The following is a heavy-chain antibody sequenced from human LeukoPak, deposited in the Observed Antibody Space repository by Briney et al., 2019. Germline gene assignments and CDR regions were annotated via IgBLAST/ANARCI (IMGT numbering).Heavy chain of an antibody. J-gene: IGHJ4*02. CDR1: GFTFSSYA. Sequence: PGGSLRLSCAASGFTFSSYAMSWVRQAPGKGLEWVSAISGSGGSTYYADSVKGRFTISRDNSKNTLYLQMNSLRAEDTAVYYCAKDGSSWFGSNYFDYWGQGTLVTVSS. CDR2: ISGSGGST. CDR3: AKDGSSWFGSNYFDY. D-gene: IGHD6-13*01. V-gene: IGHV3-23*01.